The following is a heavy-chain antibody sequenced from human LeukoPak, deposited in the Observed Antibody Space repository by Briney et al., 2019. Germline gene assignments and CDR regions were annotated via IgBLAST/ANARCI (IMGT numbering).Heavy chain of an antibody. J-gene: IGHJ5*02. V-gene: IGHV1-69*13. CDR3: ARDWWKVTSLAVAGSNWFDP. CDR2: TIPIFGTA. Sequence: SVKVSCKASGGTFSSYAISWVRQAPGQGLEWMGGTIPIFGTANYAQKFQGRVTITVDESASTAYMELSSLRSEDTAVYYCARDWWKVTSLAVAGSNWFDPWGQGTLVTVSS. CDR1: GGTFSSYA. D-gene: IGHD6-19*01.